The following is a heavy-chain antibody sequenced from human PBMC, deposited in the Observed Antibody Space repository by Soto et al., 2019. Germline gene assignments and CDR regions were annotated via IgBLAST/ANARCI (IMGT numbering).Heavy chain of an antibody. CDR1: GFTFSSYA. Sequence: GGSLRLSCAASGFTFSSYAMSWVRQAPGKGLEWVSAISGSGGSTYYADSVKGRFTISRDNSKNTLFLQMNSLRAKDTAVYYCAKKVAGSEPFQHWGQGTLVTVSS. CDR2: ISGSGGST. V-gene: IGHV3-23*01. CDR3: AKKVAGSEPFQH. D-gene: IGHD6-19*01. J-gene: IGHJ1*01.